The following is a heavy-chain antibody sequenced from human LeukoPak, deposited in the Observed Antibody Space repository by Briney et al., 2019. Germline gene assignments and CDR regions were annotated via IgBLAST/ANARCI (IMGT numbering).Heavy chain of an antibody. D-gene: IGHD6-19*01. CDR3: AKEQGSSGWYGY. CDR1: GFTVSSNY. V-gene: IGHV3-23*01. J-gene: IGHJ4*02. Sequence: PGGSLRLSCAASGFTVSSNYMSWVRQAPGKGLEWVSAISGSGGSTYYADSVKGRFTISRDNSKNTLYLQMNSLRAEDTAVYYCAKEQGSSGWYGYWGQGTLVTVSS. CDR2: ISGSGGST.